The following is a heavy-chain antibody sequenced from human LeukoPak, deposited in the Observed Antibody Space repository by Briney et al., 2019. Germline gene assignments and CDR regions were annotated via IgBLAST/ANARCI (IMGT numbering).Heavy chain of an antibody. V-gene: IGHV3-23*01. J-gene: IGHJ4*02. CDR3: AKHSHDGSAPYYEVQLDY. CDR2: ISRSGVAT. Sequence: LSGGSLRLSCAASGFTFTSFAMSWVRQAPGKGLEWVSTISRSGVATYYANSVKGRFTISRDNSKNTVYLQMSSLRAEDTAMYYCAKHSHDGSAPYYEVQLDYWGQGTLVTVPS. CDR1: GFTFTSFA. D-gene: IGHD3-22*01.